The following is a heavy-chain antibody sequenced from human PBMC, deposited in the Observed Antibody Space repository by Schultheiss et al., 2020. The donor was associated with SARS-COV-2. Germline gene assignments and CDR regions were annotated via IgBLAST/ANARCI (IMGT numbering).Heavy chain of an antibody. CDR1: GFTFSSYS. V-gene: IGHV3-21*01. D-gene: IGHD2-15*01. CDR3: ARVRAEVVVAARDRPYYYYYGMDV. Sequence: GESLKISCAASGFTFSSYSMNWVRQAPGKGLEWVSSISSSSSYIYYADSVKGRFTISRDNAKNSLYLQMNSLRAEDTAVYYCARVRAEVVVAARDRPYYYYYGMDVWGKGTTVTVS. J-gene: IGHJ6*04. CDR2: ISSSSSYI.